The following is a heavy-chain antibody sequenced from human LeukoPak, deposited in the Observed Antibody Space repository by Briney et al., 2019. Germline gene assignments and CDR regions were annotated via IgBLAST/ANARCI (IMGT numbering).Heavy chain of an antibody. J-gene: IGHJ5*02. CDR1: GDTFGRYA. V-gene: IGHV1-69*01. CDR2: VFPILGTR. D-gene: IGHD3-9*01. Sequence: SLTVSFTTSGDTFGRYAFVWVRQAPGQGLAWMGGVFPILGTRNYAEKFRGRVTLTAEESTVTAYMELSSLTSDDTAVYYCARTLGSDTLTGYYAAGLNWLDPWGQGTLVIVSS. CDR3: ARTLGSDTLTGYYAAGLNWLDP.